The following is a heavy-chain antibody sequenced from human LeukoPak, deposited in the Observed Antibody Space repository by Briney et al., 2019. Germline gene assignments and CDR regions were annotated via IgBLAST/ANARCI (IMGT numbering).Heavy chain of an antibody. Sequence: SQTLSLTCTVSGGSISSGGYYWSWIRQHPGKGLEWIGYIYYSGSTYYNPSLKSRVTISVDTSKNQFSLKLSSVTAADTAVYYCARDGGNRYSSSSFGYWGQGTLVTVSS. D-gene: IGHD6-6*01. J-gene: IGHJ4*02. V-gene: IGHV4-31*03. CDR3: ARDGGNRYSSSSFGY. CDR1: GGSISSGGYY. CDR2: IYYSGST.